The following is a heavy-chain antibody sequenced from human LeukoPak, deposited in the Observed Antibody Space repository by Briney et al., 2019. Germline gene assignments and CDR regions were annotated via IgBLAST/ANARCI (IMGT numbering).Heavy chain of an antibody. CDR2: ISSSSSTI. J-gene: IGHJ4*02. D-gene: IGHD6-6*01. CDR3: ARGGRIAARPGYFNY. Sequence: PGGSLRLSCAASGFTFSGCSMNWVRQAPGKGLEWVSYISSSSSTIYYADSVKGRFTISRDNAKNSLYLQMNSLRAEDTAVYYYARGGRIAARPGYFNYWGQGTLVTVSS. V-gene: IGHV3-48*01. CDR1: GFTFSGCS.